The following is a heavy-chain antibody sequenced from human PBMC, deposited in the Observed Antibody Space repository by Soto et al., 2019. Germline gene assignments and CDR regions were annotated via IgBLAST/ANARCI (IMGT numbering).Heavy chain of an antibody. V-gene: IGHV4-34*01. CDR2: MSHSGRN. J-gene: IGHJ3*02. D-gene: IGHD1-1*01. CDR3: VRVEGGTATTVVDSFDI. CDR1: GGFVTSGSYY. Sequence: QVQLQQWGAGLLKPSETLSLTCAVYGGFVTSGSYYWSWIRQPPGKGLEWIGEMSHSGRNDFNPARKSRVTASVDTSKNQFTLKLSSVTAAHTALYYCVRVEGGTATTVVDSFDIWGPGTMVTVYS.